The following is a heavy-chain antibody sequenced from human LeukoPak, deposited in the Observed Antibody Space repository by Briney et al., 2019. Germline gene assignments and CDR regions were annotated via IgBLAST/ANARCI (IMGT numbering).Heavy chain of an antibody. Sequence: SETLSLTCTVSGGSISSSSYYWGWIRQPPGKGLEGIGSIYYSGSTYYNPSLKSRVTISVDTSKNQFSLKLSSVTAADTAVYYCARSTAKHTRILYLDPWGQGTLVTVSS. J-gene: IGHJ5*02. V-gene: IGHV4-39*07. CDR2: IYYSGST. CDR1: GGSISSSSYY. D-gene: IGHD2-8*01. CDR3: ARSTAKHTRILYLDP.